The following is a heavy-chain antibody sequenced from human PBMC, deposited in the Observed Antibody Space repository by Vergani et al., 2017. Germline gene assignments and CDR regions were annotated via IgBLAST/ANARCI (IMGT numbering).Heavy chain of an antibody. J-gene: IGHJ6*03. CDR3: ARGLGRFFRTQYYYYMDV. Sequence: QVQLVQSGAEVKKPGASVKVSCKASGYTFTSYDINWVRQATGHGLEWMGWMNPNSGNTGYAQKFQGRVTMTRNTSISTAYMELSSLRSEDTAVYYCARGLGRFFRTQYYYYMDVWGKGTTVTVSS. CDR1: GYTFTSYD. CDR2: MNPNSGNT. V-gene: IGHV1-8*01. D-gene: IGHD3-3*01.